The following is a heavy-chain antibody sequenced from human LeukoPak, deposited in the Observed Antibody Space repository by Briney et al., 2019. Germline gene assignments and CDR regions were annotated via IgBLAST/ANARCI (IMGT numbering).Heavy chain of an antibody. CDR1: GFTVSSNY. CDR3: ARRYFDY. CDR2: IKQDGSEK. J-gene: IGHJ4*02. Sequence: GGSLRLSCAASGFTVSSNYMSWVRQAPGKGLEWVANIKQDGSEKYYVDSVKGRFTISRDNAKNSLYLQMNSLRAEDTAVYYCARRYFDYWGQGTLVTVSS. V-gene: IGHV3-7*03.